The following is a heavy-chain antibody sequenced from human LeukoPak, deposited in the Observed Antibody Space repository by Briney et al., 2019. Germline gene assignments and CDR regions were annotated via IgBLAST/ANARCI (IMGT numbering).Heavy chain of an antibody. D-gene: IGHD4-11*01. CDR2: SGNSGAT. CDR3: SKAGDTNYYRHGDY. J-gene: IGHJ4*02. V-gene: IGHV3-23*01. CDR1: GFTFSSYP. Sequence: PGGSLRLSCATSGFTFSSYPMSWVRQAPGRGLEWVSVSGNSGATYYADSVKGRFTISRDNAKNTVYLQMNNLRGEDTALYYCSKAGDTNYYRHGDYWGQGTLVTVSS.